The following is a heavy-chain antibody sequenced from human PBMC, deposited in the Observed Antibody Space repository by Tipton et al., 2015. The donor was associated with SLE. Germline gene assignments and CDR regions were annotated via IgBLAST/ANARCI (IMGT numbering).Heavy chain of an antibody. CDR3: ARGGRLVEGPMDV. Sequence: TLSLTCTVSGGSISSGSYYWSWIRQPAGKGLEWIGRIYTSGSTNYNPSLKSRVTISVDTFKNQFSLKLSSVTAADTAVYYCARGGRLVEGPMDVWGKGTTVTVSS. CDR2: IYTSGST. V-gene: IGHV4-61*02. J-gene: IGHJ6*03. CDR1: GGSISSGSYY. D-gene: IGHD6-19*01.